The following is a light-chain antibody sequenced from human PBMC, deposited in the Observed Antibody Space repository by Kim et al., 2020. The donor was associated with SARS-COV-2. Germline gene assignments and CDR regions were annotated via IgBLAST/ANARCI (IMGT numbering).Light chain of an antibody. J-gene: IGLJ2*01. Sequence: APGKTARITCGGTNIGSKSVHWYQQKPGQAPVLVIYYDSDRPSGIPERFSGSNSGNNATLTISRVEAGDEADYYCQVWDSSSDHPVFGGGTQLTVL. CDR1: NIGSKS. V-gene: IGLV3-21*04. CDR3: QVWDSSSDHPV. CDR2: YDS.